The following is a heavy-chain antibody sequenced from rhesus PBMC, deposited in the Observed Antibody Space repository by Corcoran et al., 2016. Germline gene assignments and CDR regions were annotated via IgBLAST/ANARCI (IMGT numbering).Heavy chain of an antibody. D-gene: IGHD6-13*01. CDR1: GFSLSTSGMG. V-gene: IGHV2S1*01. J-gene: IGHJ4*01. CDR3: ARVKGSSWSF. Sequence: QVTLKESGPALVKPTQTLTLTCTFSGFSLSTSGMGVGWIRQPPGKALEWLASIYWDDDKDYSTSLKSTLTLSKDTSKNQVGLTMTNMDPVDTATYYCARVKGSSWSFWGQGVLVTVSS. CDR2: IYWDDDK.